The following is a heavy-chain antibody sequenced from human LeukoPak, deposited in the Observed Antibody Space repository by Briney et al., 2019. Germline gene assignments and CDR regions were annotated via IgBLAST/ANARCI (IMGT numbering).Heavy chain of an antibody. CDR1: GGSISTSSYY. J-gene: IGHJ4*02. D-gene: IGHD4-23*01. Sequence: SETLSLTCNVSGGSISTSSYYWGWIRQSPVKGLEWIGNLDFSGRTNYNPSLKSRVTISVDTSKNQFSLKLRSVNAADTAVYYCARVNGRNYYFDYWGQGTLVTVSS. V-gene: IGHV4-39*07. CDR3: ARVNGRNYYFDY. CDR2: LDFSGRT.